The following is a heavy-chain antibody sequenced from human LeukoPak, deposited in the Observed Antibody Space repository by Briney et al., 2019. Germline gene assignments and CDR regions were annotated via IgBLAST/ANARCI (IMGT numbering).Heavy chain of an antibody. CDR1: GFTFSSYW. CDR2: INSDGSRT. CDR3: ARATGSYYSLGY. V-gene: IGHV3-74*01. D-gene: IGHD1-26*01. J-gene: IGHJ4*02. Sequence: GGSLRLSCAASGFTFSSYWMHWVRQAPGKGLVWVSRINSDGSRTSYADSVKGRFTVSRDNAKNTLYLQMNSLRAEDTAVYYCARATGSYYSLGYWGQGTLVTVSS.